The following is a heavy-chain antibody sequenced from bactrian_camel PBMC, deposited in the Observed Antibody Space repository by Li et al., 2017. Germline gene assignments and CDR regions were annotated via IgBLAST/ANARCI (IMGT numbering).Heavy chain of an antibody. Sequence: QLVESGGSLVQPGGSLRLSCVASRFSFSNYYMSWVRQAPGKGLEWVASIAVDRVSTLYTRSVKGRFTMSRDDAKNTVYLQKNSLKSEDTARYYCATWPYGGPWHLRADDYNSWGQGTQVTVS. CDR1: RFSFSNYY. V-gene: IGHV3-2*01. CDR3: ATWPYGGPWHLRADDYNS. D-gene: IGHD6*01. J-gene: IGHJ6*01. CDR2: IAVDRVST.